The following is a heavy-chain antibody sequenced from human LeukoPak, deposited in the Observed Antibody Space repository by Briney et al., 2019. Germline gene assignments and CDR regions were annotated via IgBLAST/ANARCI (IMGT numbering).Heavy chain of an antibody. Sequence: GGSLRLSCAASGFIVSSNYMSWVRQAPGKGLEWVSIIYSGGNTYYAYSVKGRFTISRGNSKDTLYLQMNSLRAEDTAVYYCVRGIVGAGGVAFDIWGQGTTVTVSS. D-gene: IGHD1-26*01. CDR2: IYSGGNT. V-gene: IGHV3-53*01. J-gene: IGHJ3*02. CDR1: GFIVSSNY. CDR3: VRGIVGAGGVAFDI.